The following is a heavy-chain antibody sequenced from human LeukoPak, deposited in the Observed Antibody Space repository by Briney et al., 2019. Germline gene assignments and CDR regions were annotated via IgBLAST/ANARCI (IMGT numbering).Heavy chain of an antibody. Sequence: GGSLRLSCAASGFIASRNFMRWVRQAPGKGLEWVAVIHGGGATYYADSVKGRFTISRDNSKNTVDLHINSLRAEDTAVYYCARGLNRAFDYWGQGTLVTVSS. J-gene: IGHJ4*02. D-gene: IGHD1-14*01. CDR1: GFIASRNF. CDR3: ARGLNRAFDY. V-gene: IGHV3-53*01. CDR2: IHGGGAT.